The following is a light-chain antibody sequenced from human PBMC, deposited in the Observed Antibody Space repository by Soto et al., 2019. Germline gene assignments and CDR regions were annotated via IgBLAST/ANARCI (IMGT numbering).Light chain of an antibody. CDR3: QQYYNWPRT. V-gene: IGKV3-15*01. CDR2: GAS. Sequence: EIVMTQSPVTLSVSPWERFTLSCMASQSVSSNLAWYQKKHGKAPRLLFYGASTGATGLPARLSGSGSGTELTITINSMKDEDCEVYYCQQYYNWPRTFGHGTRLEIK. CDR1: QSVSSN. J-gene: IGKJ5*01.